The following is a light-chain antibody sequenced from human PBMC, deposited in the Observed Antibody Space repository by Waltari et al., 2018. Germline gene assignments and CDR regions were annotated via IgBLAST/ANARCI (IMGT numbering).Light chain of an antibody. J-gene: IGKJ1*01. CDR1: QSILYSSSNQNY. Sequence: DIVMTQSPDSLAVSPGERATINCKSSQSILYSSSNQNYLAWYQQKPGQPPKVLLYWASNRESGVPDRFSGSGSGTDFTLTISNLQAEDVAVYYCQQYYSIGGTFGQGTRVDIK. V-gene: IGKV4-1*01. CDR3: QQYYSIGGT. CDR2: WAS.